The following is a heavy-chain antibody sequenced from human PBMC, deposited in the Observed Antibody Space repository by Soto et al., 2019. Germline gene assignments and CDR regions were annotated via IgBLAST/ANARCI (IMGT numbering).Heavy chain of an antibody. J-gene: IGHJ4*02. V-gene: IGHV3-33*01. Sequence: PGGSLRLSCAASGFTFSSDVMHWVRQAPGKGLEWVAVIWYDGSNKYYADSVKGRFTISRDNSKNTLYLQMNSLRAEDTAVYYCARDRPWEMATMEIDYWGQGTLVTVSS. CDR2: IWYDGSNK. D-gene: IGHD5-12*01. CDR3: ARDRPWEMATMEIDY. CDR1: GFTFSSDV.